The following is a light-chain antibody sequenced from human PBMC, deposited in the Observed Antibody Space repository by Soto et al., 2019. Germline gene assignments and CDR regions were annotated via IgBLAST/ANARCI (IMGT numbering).Light chain of an antibody. V-gene: IGKV3-20*01. CDR3: QKYKIAPWT. CDR2: AAS. Sequence: TVLTQSPGTLSLSPGERATLSCRASQNVSSNLLVWYQQHPGQAPRLLIYAASSRATGIPDRFSGSGSGTDFTLTIRGLEPDDFAVYYCQKYKIAPWTFGQGTKVEIK. J-gene: IGKJ1*01. CDR1: QNVSSNL.